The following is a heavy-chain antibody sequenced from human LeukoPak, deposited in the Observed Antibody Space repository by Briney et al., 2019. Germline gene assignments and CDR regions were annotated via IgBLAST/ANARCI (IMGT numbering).Heavy chain of an antibody. CDR3: ARHAIVVVIPTNYFDY. V-gene: IGHV4-59*08. CDR1: GGSISSYY. J-gene: IGHJ4*02. D-gene: IGHD3-22*01. CDR2: IYYSGST. Sequence: SETLSLTCTVSGGSISSYYWSWIRQPPGKGLEWIGYIYYSGSTNYNPSLKSRVTISVDTSKNQFSLKLSSVTAADTAAYYCARHAIVVVIPTNYFDYWGQGTLVTVSS.